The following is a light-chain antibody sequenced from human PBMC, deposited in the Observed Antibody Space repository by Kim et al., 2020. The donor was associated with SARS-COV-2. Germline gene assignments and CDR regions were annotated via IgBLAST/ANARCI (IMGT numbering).Light chain of an antibody. CDR2: DAS. CDR1: QSVNSNY. V-gene: IGKV3D-20*01. J-gene: IGKJ4*01. Sequence: SPGETATLSCWASQSVNSNYLAWYQQKPGLAPRLLIYDASSRATGIPDRFSGSGSGTDFTLTISRLEPEDFAVYYCQQYDSSPLTFGGGTKVDIK. CDR3: QQYDSSPLT.